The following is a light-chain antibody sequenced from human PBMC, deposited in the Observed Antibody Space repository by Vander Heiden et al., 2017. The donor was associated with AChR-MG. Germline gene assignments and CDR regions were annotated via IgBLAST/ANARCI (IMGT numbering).Light chain of an antibody. CDR3: QAWDSSNVV. Sequence: SYVLTQPPSVSVPPGQTASISCSGDKLEDKFVCGYQQKAGQSPVLVIYQDDKRTSGMPERFFGSNSGNTATLTISGTQAMDEADYYCQAWDSSNVVFGGGTKLTVL. J-gene: IGLJ3*02. CDR1: KLEDKF. CDR2: QDD. V-gene: IGLV3-1*01.